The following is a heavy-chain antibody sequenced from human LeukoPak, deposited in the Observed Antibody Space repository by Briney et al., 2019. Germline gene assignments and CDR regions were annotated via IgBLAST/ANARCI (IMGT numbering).Heavy chain of an antibody. V-gene: IGHV6-1*01. CDR3: ARDQPIAVAGTEGYYYYGMDV. J-gene: IGHJ6*04. Sequence: SQTLSLTCAISGDSVSSNSAAWNWIRQAPSRGLEWLGRTYYRCKWYNDDAVVVKSRITINPDTSKNQFSLQLNSVTPEDTAVYYCARDQPIAVAGTEGYYYYGMDVWGKGTTVTVSS. CDR1: GDSVSSNSAA. D-gene: IGHD6-19*01. CDR2: TYYRCKWYN.